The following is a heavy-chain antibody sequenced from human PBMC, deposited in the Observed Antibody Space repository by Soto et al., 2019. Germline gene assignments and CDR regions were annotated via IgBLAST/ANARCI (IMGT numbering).Heavy chain of an antibody. V-gene: IGHV3-30-3*01. Sequence: GGSLRLSCTASGFNFSSYAMHWVHQAPGKGLEWVAVISYDGSNKYYADSVKGRFTISRDNSKNTLYLQMNSLRAEDTAVYYCARDCGGNSFLAFAIWGQGTMVTVSS. CDR2: ISYDGSNK. CDR3: ARDCGGNSFLAFAI. D-gene: IGHD2-21*02. J-gene: IGHJ3*02. CDR1: GFNFSSYA.